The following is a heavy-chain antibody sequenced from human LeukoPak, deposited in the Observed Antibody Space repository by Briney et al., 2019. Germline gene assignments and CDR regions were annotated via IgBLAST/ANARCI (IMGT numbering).Heavy chain of an antibody. J-gene: IGHJ5*02. CDR2: IYHSGST. CDR1: GYSISSGYY. D-gene: IGHD3-3*01. V-gene: IGHV4-38-2*01. Sequence: SETLSLTCAVSGYSISSGYYWGWIRQPPGKGLEWIGIIYHSGSTYYNPSLKSRVTISVDTSKNQFSLKLSSVTAADTAVYYCARQGQYYDFWSGYVNWFAPWGQGTLVTVSS. CDR3: ARQGQYYDFWSGYVNWFAP.